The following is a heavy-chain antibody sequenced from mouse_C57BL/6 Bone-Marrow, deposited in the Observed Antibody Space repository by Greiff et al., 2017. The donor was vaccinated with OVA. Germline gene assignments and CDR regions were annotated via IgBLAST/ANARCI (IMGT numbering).Heavy chain of an antibody. J-gene: IGHJ4*01. CDR3: ARAGLLFYAMDY. CDR2: ISYSGST. CDR1: GYSITSGYD. D-gene: IGHD2-1*01. V-gene: IGHV3-1*01. Sequence: VQLKESGPGMVKPSQSLSLTCTVTGYSITSGYDWHWIRHFPGNKLEWMGYISYSGSTNYNPSLKSRISITHDTSKNHFFLKLNSVTTEDTATYYCARAGLLFYAMDYWGQGTSVTVSS.